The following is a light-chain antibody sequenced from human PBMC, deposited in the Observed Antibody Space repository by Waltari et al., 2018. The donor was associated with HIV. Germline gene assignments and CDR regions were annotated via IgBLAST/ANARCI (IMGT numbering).Light chain of an antibody. CDR3: QKYNSAPRT. V-gene: IGKV1-27*01. CDR1: QGISSY. Sequence: DIQMTQSPSSLSASVGDRVTITCRASQGISSYLAWYRQKPGKVPELLIYGASTLQSGVPSRFSGSGSGTDFTLTISSLQPEDVATYFCQKYNSAPRTFGEGTKVEIK. CDR2: GAS. J-gene: IGKJ1*01.